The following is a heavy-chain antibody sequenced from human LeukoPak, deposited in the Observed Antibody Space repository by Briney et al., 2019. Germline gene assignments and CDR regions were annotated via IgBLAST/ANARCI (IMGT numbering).Heavy chain of an antibody. J-gene: IGHJ4*02. CDR3: AKDNLGVFDY. CDR2: ISWNSGSI. CDR1: GFTFDDYA. V-gene: IGHV3-9*03. Sequence: GGSLRLSCAASGFTFDDYAMHWVRQAPGKGLEWVSGISWNSGSIGYADSVKGRFTISRDNAENSLYLQMNSLRAEDMALYYCAKDNLGVFDYWGQGTLVTVSS.